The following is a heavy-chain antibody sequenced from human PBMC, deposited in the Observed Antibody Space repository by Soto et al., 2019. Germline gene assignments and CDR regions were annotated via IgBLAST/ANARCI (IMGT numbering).Heavy chain of an antibody. V-gene: IGHV3-53*01. Sequence: GGSLRLSCAASGFTVSSDYMSWVRQAPGKGLEWVSVIYTGGSTYYADSVKGRFTFSRDNSKNTLYLQMNSLRAEDTAVYYCAKALDIVLVPAAAIFDYWGQGTLVTVSS. CDR1: GFTVSSDY. CDR2: IYTGGST. CDR3: AKALDIVLVPAAAIFDY. J-gene: IGHJ4*02. D-gene: IGHD2-2*03.